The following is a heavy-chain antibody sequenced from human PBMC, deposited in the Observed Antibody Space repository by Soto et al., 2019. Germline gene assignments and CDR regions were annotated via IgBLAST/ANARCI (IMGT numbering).Heavy chain of an antibody. J-gene: IGHJ5*01. V-gene: IGHV1-18*01. CDR3: ARDPPWTNGVCLLFVS. CDR1: GYTFRNYG. D-gene: IGHD2-8*01. Sequence: QVQLVQSGAEVKKPGASVKVSCKASGYTFRNYGISWVRQAPGQGLEWMGWISPYNGNTNYAQKLQGRVTMTTDTSTSTAYMELRSLRSDDTAVYYCARDPPWTNGVCLLFVSWCQGTLVTVSS. CDR2: ISPYNGNT.